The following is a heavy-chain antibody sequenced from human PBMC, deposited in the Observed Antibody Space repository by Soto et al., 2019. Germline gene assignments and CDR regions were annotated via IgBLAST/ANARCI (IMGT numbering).Heavy chain of an antibody. CDR3: ARPAGYGGNSYYYYGMDV. CDR2: IDPSDSYT. V-gene: IGHV5-10-1*01. Sequence: GESLKISCKGSGYSFTSYWISWVRQMPGKGLEWMGRIDPSDSYTNYSPSFQGHVTISADKSISTAYLQWSSLKASDTAMYYCARPAGYGGNSYYYYGMDVWGQGTTVTVSS. J-gene: IGHJ6*02. D-gene: IGHD4-17*01. CDR1: GYSFTSYW.